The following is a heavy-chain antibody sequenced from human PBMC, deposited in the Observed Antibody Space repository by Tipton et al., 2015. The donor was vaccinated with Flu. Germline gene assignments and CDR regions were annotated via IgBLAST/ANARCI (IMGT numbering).Heavy chain of an antibody. V-gene: IGHV3-33*01. CDR2: IWYDGSNK. J-gene: IGHJ4*02. D-gene: IGHD1-26*01. CDR1: GFTFSSYG. CDR3: ASEDGGEGATTGY. Sequence: SLRLSCAASGFTFSSYGMHWVRQAPGKGLEWVAVIWYDGSNKYYADSGKGRFTISRDNSKNTLYLQMNSLRAEDTAVYYCASEDGGEGATTGYWGQGTLATPSS.